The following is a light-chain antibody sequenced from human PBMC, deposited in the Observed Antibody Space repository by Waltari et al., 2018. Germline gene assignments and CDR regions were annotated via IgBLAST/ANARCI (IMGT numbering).Light chain of an antibody. CDR1: AFSKQY. V-gene: IGLV3-25*03. CDR2: KDS. J-gene: IGLJ2*01. Sequence: SYELTQPPSVSVSPGQTARITCSADAFSKQYAYWYQQKPGQAPVLVIYKDSARPSGIPERLSGSSDGITGTLTISGGQAEDEADYYGQSAENSGALFGGGTKLTAL. CDR3: QSAENSGAL.